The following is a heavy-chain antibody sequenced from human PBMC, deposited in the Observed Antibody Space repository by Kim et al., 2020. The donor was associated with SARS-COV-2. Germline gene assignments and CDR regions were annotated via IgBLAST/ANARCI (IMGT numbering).Heavy chain of an antibody. J-gene: IGHJ4*02. D-gene: IGHD2-15*01. Sequence: ASVKVSCKASGYTFTSYYMHWVRQAPGQGLEWMGIINPSGGSTSYAQKFQGRVTMTRDTSTSTVYMELSSLRSEDTAVYYCAREGSGGSCSQVYFDYWGQGTLVTVSS. CDR2: INPSGGST. CDR1: GYTFTSYY. V-gene: IGHV1-46*01. CDR3: AREGSGGSCSQVYFDY.